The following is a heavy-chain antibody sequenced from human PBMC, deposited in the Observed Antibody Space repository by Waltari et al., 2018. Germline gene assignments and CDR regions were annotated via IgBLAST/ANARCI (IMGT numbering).Heavy chain of an antibody. D-gene: IGHD2-15*01. V-gene: IGHV3-48*04. CDR3: ARDPFAVIVADYFDY. Sequence: EVQLVESGGGLVQPGGSLSLTCAVSGYTFSSDSMNWLRQEPGERLAWVLDISSSSSTIYYADSVKGRFTISRDIAKNSLYLQMNSLSAEDTAVYYCARDPFAVIVADYFDYWGQGTLVTASS. CDR2: ISSSSSTI. CDR1: GYTFSSDS. J-gene: IGHJ4*02.